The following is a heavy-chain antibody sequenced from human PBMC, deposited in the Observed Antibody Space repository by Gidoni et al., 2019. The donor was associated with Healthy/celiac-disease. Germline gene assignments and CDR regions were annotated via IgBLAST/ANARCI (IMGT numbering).Heavy chain of an antibody. J-gene: IGHJ5*02. D-gene: IGHD3-3*01. Sequence: EVQQVESGGGLVQPGGSLRLSCAASGFNFRSYSMNWVRQAPGKGLEWVSYISSSSSTIYYADSVKGRFTISRDNAKNSLYLQMSSLRAEDTAVYYCAINDCWSGSPNWFDPWGQGTLVTVSS. CDR1: GFNFRSYS. V-gene: IGHV3-48*04. CDR3: AINDCWSGSPNWFDP. CDR2: ISSSSSTI.